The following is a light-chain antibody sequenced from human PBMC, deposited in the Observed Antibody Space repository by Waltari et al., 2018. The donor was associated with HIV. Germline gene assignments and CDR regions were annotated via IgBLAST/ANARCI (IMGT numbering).Light chain of an antibody. V-gene: IGLV1-44*01. CDR3: AAWDDNMNGAV. CDR1: NSNIGSNN. CDR2: ANN. J-gene: IGLJ7*01. Sequence: QSVLTQPPSASGTPGQRVTITCSGSNSNIGSNNVNWYQQLPGEAPRLLIYANNQRPSGAPGRFPGSKPGTSASLAISGLQSEDEADYYCAAWDDNMNGAVFGGGSQVTVL.